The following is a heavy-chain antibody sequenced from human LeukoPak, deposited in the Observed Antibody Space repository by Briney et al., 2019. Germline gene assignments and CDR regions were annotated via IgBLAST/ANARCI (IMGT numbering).Heavy chain of an antibody. CDR1: GFTFSSYA. CDR3: AKDGIDSGDPNGFDP. V-gene: IGHV3-23*01. J-gene: IGHJ5*02. Sequence: PGGSLRLSCAASGFTFSSYAMSWVRQAARKGLEWVSSISGSGGSTYYADSVKGRFTISRDSSKNMLYLQMNTLRAEDTAIYYCAKDGIDSGDPNGFDPWGQGTLVTVSS. D-gene: IGHD3-10*01. CDR2: ISGSGGST.